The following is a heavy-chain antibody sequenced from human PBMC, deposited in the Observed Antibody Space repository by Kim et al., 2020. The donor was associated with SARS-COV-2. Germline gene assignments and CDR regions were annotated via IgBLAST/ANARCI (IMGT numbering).Heavy chain of an antibody. V-gene: IGHV3-49*02. J-gene: IGHJ4*02. D-gene: IGHD4-17*01. Sequence: EYAASVKGRFTISRDDSKSIAYLQMNSLKTEDTAVYYCTRRTVTTAKGEYWGQGTLVTVSS. CDR3: TRRTVTTAKGEY.